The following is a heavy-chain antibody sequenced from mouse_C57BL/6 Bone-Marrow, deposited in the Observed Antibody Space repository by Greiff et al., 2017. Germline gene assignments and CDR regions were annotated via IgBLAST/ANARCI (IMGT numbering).Heavy chain of an antibody. CDR2: ISSGSSTI. CDR1: GFTFSDYG. V-gene: IGHV5-17*01. CDR3: ARSYYYAMDY. J-gene: IGHJ4*01. Sequence: DVMLVESGGGLVKPGGSLKLSCAASGFTFSDYGMHWVRQAPEKGLEWVAYISSGSSTIYYADTVKGRFTISRDNAKNTLFLQMTSLRSEDTAMYYCARSYYYAMDYWGQGTSGTVSS.